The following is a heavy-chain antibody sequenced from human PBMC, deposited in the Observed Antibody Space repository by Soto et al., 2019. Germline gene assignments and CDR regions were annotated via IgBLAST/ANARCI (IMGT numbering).Heavy chain of an antibody. D-gene: IGHD6-6*01. Sequence: SETLSLTCTVSGGSISIGDYYWSWIRQPPGKGLEWIGYIYYSGSTYYNPSLKSRVTISVDTSKNQFSLKLSSVTAADTAVYYCARAGIAALPRALRDAFDIWGQGTMVTVS. V-gene: IGHV4-30-4*01. CDR3: ARAGIAALPRALRDAFDI. CDR2: IYYSGST. CDR1: GGSISIGDYY. J-gene: IGHJ3*02.